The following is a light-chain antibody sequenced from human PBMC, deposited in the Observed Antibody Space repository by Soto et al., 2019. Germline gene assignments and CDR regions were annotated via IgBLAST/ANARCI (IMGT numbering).Light chain of an antibody. J-gene: IGLJ1*01. V-gene: IGLV2-14*01. Sequence: QSALTQPASVSGSPGQSITISCTGISSDIGGYNSVSWYQQHPGKAPKLMIYEVTNRPSGVSNRFSGSESGNTASLTISGLQAEDEADYYCSSHTSSRTYVFGTGTKVNVL. CDR1: SSDIGGYNS. CDR2: EVT. CDR3: SSHTSSRTYV.